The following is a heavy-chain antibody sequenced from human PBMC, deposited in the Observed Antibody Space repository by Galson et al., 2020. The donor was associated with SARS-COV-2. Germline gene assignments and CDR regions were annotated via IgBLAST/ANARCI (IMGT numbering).Heavy chain of an antibody. J-gene: IGHJ4*02. V-gene: IGHV1-3*01. CDR1: GYTFTSYA. D-gene: IGHD3-10*01. CDR2: INAGNGNT. Sequence: ASVKVSCKASGYTFTSYAMHWVRQAPGQRLEWMGWINAGNGNTKYSQKFQGRVTITRDTSASTAYMELSSLRSEDTAVYYCARAAMVRGVIRLLLDYWGQGTLVTVSS. CDR3: ARAAMVRGVIRLLLDY.